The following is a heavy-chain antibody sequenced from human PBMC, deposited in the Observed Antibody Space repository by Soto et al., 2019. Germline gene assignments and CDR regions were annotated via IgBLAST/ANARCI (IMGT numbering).Heavy chain of an antibody. V-gene: IGHV3-33*01. Sequence: QVQVVESGGGVVQPGTSLRLSCAASGFTFNNYGMHWVRQAPGKGLEWVAVIWYDASHKYYADSVKGRFTISRDNSKTTLYLQMSSLRGEDTAVYYCARDKTFGGTIGSAFDSWGQGTLVTVSS. CDR3: ARDKTFGGTIGSAFDS. CDR1: GFTFNNYG. D-gene: IGHD3-16*01. CDR2: IWYDASHK. J-gene: IGHJ4*02.